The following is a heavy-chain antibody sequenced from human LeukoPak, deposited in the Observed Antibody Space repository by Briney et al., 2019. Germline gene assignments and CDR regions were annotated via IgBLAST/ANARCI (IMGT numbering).Heavy chain of an antibody. V-gene: IGHV3-66*01. CDR3: AKNGGSQCYSHLDS. D-gene: IGHD2-15*01. J-gene: IGHJ4*02. Sequence: GGSLRLSCAASGFAVNSQDMNWVRQAPGKGLEWVSLIYISGITKYADSVQGRFTISRDNSKNTLYLQMNSLRVEDTAVYYCAKNGGSQCYSHLDSWGQGTLVTVSS. CDR1: GFAVNSQD. CDR2: IYISGIT.